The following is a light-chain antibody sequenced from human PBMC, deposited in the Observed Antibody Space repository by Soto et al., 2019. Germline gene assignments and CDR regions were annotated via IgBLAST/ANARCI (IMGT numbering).Light chain of an antibody. CDR1: QSVSSRY. CDR3: QQHGSSPLIT. CDR2: GAS. V-gene: IGKV3-20*01. J-gene: IGKJ5*01. Sequence: EIVMTQSPATLSVSPGERATLSCRASQSVSSRYVVGLAWYQQKPGQAPRLLMYGASSRATGIPDRFSGSGSGTDFTLAISRLEPEDFAVYYCQQHGSSPLITFGQGTRLEIK.